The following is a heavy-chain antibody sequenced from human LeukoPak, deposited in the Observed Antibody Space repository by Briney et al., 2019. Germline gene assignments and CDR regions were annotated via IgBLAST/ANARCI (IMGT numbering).Heavy chain of an antibody. Sequence: PGGSLRLSCAASGFTFSSYDMHWVRQATGKGLEWVSAIGTAGGTYYPGSVKGRFTISRENAKNSLYLQMNSLRAGDTAVYYCARGNNYGDYANNWFDPWGQGTLVTVSS. J-gene: IGHJ5*02. CDR2: IGTAGGT. CDR3: ARGNNYGDYANNWFDP. V-gene: IGHV3-13*01. D-gene: IGHD4-17*01. CDR1: GFTFSSYD.